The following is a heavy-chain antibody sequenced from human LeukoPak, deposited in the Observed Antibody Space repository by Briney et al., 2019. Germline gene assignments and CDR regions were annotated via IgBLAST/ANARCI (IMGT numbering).Heavy chain of an antibody. V-gene: IGHV3-23*01. J-gene: IGHJ4*02. D-gene: IGHD2-2*01. Sequence: GGSLRLSCAAPGFTFSSYAMSWARQAPGKGLEWVSAISGSGGSTYYADSVKGRFTISRDNSKNTLYLQMNSLRAEDTAVYYCAKVSGVVNFDYWGQGTLVTVSS. CDR1: GFTFSSYA. CDR2: ISGSGGST. CDR3: AKVSGVVNFDY.